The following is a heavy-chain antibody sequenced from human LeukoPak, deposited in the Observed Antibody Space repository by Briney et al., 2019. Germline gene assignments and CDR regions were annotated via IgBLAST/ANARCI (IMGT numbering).Heavy chain of an antibody. V-gene: IGHV4-34*01. D-gene: IGHD2/OR15-2a*01. CDR3: ARGPFPNYYYGMYV. J-gene: IGHJ6*02. Sequence: SETLSLTCAVYGGSFSGYYWSWIRQPPGKGLEWIGEINHSGSTNYNPSLKSRVTISVDTSKNQFSLKLSSVTAADTAVYYCARGPFPNYYYGMYVWGQGTTVTVSS. CDR2: INHSGST. CDR1: GGSFSGYY.